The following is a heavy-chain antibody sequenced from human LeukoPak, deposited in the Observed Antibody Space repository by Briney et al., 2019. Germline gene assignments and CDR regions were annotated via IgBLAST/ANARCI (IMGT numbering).Heavy chain of an antibody. CDR1: GGSISSSSYY. CDR3: ARDFFGVVVVTATEPAYYFDY. V-gene: IGHV4-39*07. D-gene: IGHD2-21*02. CDR2: IYYSGST. J-gene: IGHJ4*02. Sequence: KPSETLSLTCTVSGGSISSSSYYWGWIRQPPGKRLEWIGSIYYSGSTYYNPSLKSRVTISVDTSKNQFSLKLSSVTAADTAVYYCARDFFGVVVVTATEPAYYFDYWGQGTLVTVSS.